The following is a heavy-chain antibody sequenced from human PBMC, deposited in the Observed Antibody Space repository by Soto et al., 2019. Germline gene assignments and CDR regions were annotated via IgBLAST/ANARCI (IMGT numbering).Heavy chain of an antibody. CDR2: IYYSGST. CDR3: ARDYGGNSDY. V-gene: IGHV4-59*01. CDR1: GGSISSYY. J-gene: IGHJ4*02. D-gene: IGHD4-17*01. Sequence: QVQLQESGPGLVKPSETLSLTCTVSGGSISSYYWSWIRQPPGKGLEWIGYIYYSGSTNYNPSVKTRVNISVDTSKNQYSLKLSSVTGADTAVYYCARDYGGNSDYWGQGTLVTVSS.